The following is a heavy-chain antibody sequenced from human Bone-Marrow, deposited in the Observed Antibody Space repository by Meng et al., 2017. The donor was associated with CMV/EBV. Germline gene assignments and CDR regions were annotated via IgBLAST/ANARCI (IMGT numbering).Heavy chain of an antibody. CDR1: GFTFTSYD. Sequence: GESLKISCAASGFTFTSYDMSWVRQAPGEGLKWVSGISGSGDTTYYADSVKGRFTISRDNSKNTLYLQMNSLRAEDTAVYCCAKGFNGDVDFWGQGTLVTVSS. CDR2: ISGSGDTT. J-gene: IGHJ4*02. D-gene: IGHD2-8*01. V-gene: IGHV3-23*01. CDR3: AKGFNGDVDF.